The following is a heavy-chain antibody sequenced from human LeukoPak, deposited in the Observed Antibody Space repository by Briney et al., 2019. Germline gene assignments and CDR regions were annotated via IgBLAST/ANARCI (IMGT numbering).Heavy chain of an antibody. V-gene: IGHV3-23*01. D-gene: IGHD1-26*01. J-gene: IGHJ4*02. CDR2: INDGGGST. CDR3: AKGLSESIYDALDS. CDR1: GFTFSRYA. Sequence: GGSLRLSCAASGFTFSRYAMSWVRQAPGKGLEWVSSINDGGGSTFYADSVKGRFTISRDNSKNTLYLQMNSLRADDTAVYYCAKGLSESIYDALDSWGQGTLVTVSS.